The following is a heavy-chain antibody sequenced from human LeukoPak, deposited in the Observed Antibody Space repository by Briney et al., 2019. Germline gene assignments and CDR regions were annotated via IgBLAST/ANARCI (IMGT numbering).Heavy chain of an antibody. Sequence: GGSLRLSCAASGFTFSSYSMHWVRQAPGTGLEYVSAISSSGGSTYYANSVKGRFTISRDNSKNTLYLQMGSLRAEDMAVYYCARTYCSSTSCLVDYWGQGTLVTVSS. CDR1: GFTFSSYS. CDR2: ISSSGGST. CDR3: ARTYCSSTSCLVDY. D-gene: IGHD2-2*01. V-gene: IGHV3-64*01. J-gene: IGHJ4*02.